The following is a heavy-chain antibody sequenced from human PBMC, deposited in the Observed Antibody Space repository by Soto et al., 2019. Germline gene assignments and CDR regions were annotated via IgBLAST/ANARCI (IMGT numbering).Heavy chain of an antibody. D-gene: IGHD2-2*01. CDR3: AKASLFRYPTVVVPEGCAFDI. J-gene: IGHJ3*02. V-gene: IGHV3-23*01. Sequence: EVQLLESGGGLVQPGGSLRLSCAASGFTFSSYAMSWVRQAPGKGLEWVSAISGSGGSTYYADSVKGRFAISRDNSKNTLYLQMNSLRAEDTAVYYCAKASLFRYPTVVVPEGCAFDIWGQGTMVTVSS. CDR2: ISGSGGST. CDR1: GFTFSSYA.